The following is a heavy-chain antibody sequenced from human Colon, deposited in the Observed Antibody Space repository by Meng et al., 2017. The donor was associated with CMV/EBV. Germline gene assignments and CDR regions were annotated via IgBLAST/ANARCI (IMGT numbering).Heavy chain of an antibody. J-gene: IGHJ6*02. D-gene: IGHD3-3*01. CDR1: Y. CDR2: INPNSGGT. Sequence: YMHWVRQAPGQGLEWMGWINPNSGGTNYAQKFQGRVTMTRDTSISTAYMELSRLRSDDTAVYYCARLFSTPPFFGVVIIPYYYGMDVWGQGTTVTVSS. CDR3: ARLFSTPPFFGVVIIPYYYGMDV. V-gene: IGHV1-2*02.